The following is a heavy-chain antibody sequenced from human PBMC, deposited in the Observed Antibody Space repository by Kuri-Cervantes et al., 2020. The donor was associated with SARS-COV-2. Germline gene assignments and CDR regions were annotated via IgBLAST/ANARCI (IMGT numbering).Heavy chain of an antibody. CDR1: RFTFTNAW. J-gene: IGHJ4*02. Sequence: GESLKISCAASRFTFTNAWMYWVRQAPGMGLEWVARIKSNTYGGTEEYAITVKGRFTVERDDSRNTLYLQMNSLKTEDTAVYYCTAAPWPYYYFDSWGQGTLVTVSS. D-gene: IGHD3-10*01. CDR2: IKSNTYGGTE. CDR3: TAAPWPYYYFDS. V-gene: IGHV3-15*01.